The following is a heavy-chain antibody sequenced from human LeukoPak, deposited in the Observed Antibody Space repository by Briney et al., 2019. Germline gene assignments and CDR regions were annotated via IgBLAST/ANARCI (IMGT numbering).Heavy chain of an antibody. CDR3: AKASFDWFPPYDAFDI. V-gene: IGHV3-23*01. J-gene: IGHJ3*02. Sequence: AGGSLRLSCAASGFTFSSYAMSWVRQAPGKGLEWVSATSGSGGSTYYADSVKGRFTISRDNSKNTLYLQMNSLRAEDTAVYYCAKASFDWFPPYDAFDIWGQGAMVTVS. CDR2: TSGSGGST. D-gene: IGHD3-9*01. CDR1: GFTFSSYA.